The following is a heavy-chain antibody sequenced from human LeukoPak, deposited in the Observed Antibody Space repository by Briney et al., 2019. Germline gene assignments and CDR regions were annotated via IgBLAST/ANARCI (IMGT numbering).Heavy chain of an antibody. CDR2: ITSRGDDI. D-gene: IGHD2-2*01. CDR3: ARDLSSGMPGGFDY. CDR1: GFDYRRYS. J-gene: IGHJ4*02. Sequence: GGSLRLSCGASGFDYRRYSMHWVRQAPGKGLEWVATITSRGDDIYYADSVRGRFTISRDNARNSLYLQMDSLRAEDTSVYYCARDLSSGMPGGFDYWGQGILVTASS. V-gene: IGHV3-21*01.